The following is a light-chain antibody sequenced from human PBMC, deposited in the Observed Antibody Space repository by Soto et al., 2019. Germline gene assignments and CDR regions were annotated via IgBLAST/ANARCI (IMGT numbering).Light chain of an antibody. CDR2: DAS. CDR1: QSINSW. J-gene: IGKJ1*01. V-gene: IGKV1-5*01. CDR3: QQYSGYST. Sequence: DIQMTQSPSTLSASVGDRVTITCRASQSINSWLAWYQQRPGKAPNLLIYDASTLERGVPSRFSGSGSGTEFTLTISSLQPYDFATDYCQQYSGYSTFGQGTKVDIK.